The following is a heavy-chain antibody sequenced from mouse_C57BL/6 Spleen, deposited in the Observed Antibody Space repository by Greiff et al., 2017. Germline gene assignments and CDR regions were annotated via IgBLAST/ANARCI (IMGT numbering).Heavy chain of an antibody. D-gene: IGHD1-1*01. Sequence: QVQLKQPGAELVRPGSSVKLSCKASGYTFTSYWMDWVKQRPGQGLEWIGNIYPSDSETHYNQKFKDKATLTVDKSSSTAYMQLSSLTSEDSAVYYCARDYGSSPPGYFDYWGQGTTLTVSS. CDR2: IYPSDSET. J-gene: IGHJ2*01. CDR1: GYTFTSYW. CDR3: ARDYGSSPPGYFDY. V-gene: IGHV1-61*01.